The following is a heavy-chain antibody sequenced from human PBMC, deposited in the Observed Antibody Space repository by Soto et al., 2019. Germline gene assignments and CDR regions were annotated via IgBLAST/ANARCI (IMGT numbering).Heavy chain of an antibody. CDR3: ARFLTGYMDV. CDR1: GNTVPNYA. D-gene: IGHD3-9*01. V-gene: IGHV1-3*01. CDR2: INGGNGKT. Sequence: ASVKVSCKASGNTVPNYAIHWVRQAPGQRLEWMGWINGGNGKTNYSQNFQGRVTITTDTSTSTAYMELSSLTSEDTAVYYCARFLTGYMDVWGQGTTVTVSS. J-gene: IGHJ6*02.